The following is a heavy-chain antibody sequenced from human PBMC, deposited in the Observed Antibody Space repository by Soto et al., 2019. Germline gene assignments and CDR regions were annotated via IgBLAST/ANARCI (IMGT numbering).Heavy chain of an antibody. CDR1: GFTFSNAW. CDR3: TTDSGYRRSSLYLDY. CDR2: IKSKTDGGTI. V-gene: IGHV3-15*01. D-gene: IGHD6-6*01. Sequence: EVQLVESGGGLVKPGGSLRLSCAASGFTFSNAWMTWVRQAPGKGLEWVGRIKSKTDGGTIDYAAPVKGRFTVSRNESETTLYLQTTNLKTEDTAVYYCTTDSGYRRSSLYLDYWGQGTQVTVSS. J-gene: IGHJ4*02.